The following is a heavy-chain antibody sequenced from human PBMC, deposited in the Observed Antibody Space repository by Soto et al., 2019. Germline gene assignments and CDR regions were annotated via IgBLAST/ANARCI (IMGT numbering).Heavy chain of an antibody. CDR2: ISGSGSAI. Sequence: EVQLVESGGGWVQPGGSLRLSCAGSGLTSSSYAMNWVRQAPGKGLEWVSYISGSGSAIYYADSVRGRFTISRDNAKNSLYLQMNSLRAEDTAVYYCARDLAAAGTGWFDPWGQGTLVTVSS. J-gene: IGHJ5*02. V-gene: IGHV3-48*03. D-gene: IGHD6-13*01. CDR3: ARDLAAAGTGWFDP. CDR1: GLTSSSYA.